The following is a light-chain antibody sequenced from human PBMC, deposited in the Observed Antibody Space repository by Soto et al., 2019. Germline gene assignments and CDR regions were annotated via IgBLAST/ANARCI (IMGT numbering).Light chain of an antibody. V-gene: IGKV3D-11*03. CDR3: QQDGSSIT. J-gene: IGKJ5*01. CDR1: RGVITN. Sequence: LFMPKRERATLACRASRGVITNLAWYQQKPGQAPRLLIFDASTRATGVPARFSGSGSGTDFTLTIIILAPEDFAVYYWQQDGSSITFAQVTILEN. CDR2: DAS.